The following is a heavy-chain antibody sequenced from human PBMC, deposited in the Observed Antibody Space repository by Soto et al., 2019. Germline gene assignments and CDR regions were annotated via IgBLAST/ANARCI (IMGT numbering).Heavy chain of an antibody. D-gene: IGHD3-22*01. CDR3: ARDRAPPYYYDSSGYYYAFDY. CDR2: ISYDGSNK. J-gene: IGHJ4*02. V-gene: IGHV3-30-3*01. CDR1: GFTFSSYA. Sequence: PGGSLRLSCAASGFTFSSYAMHWVRQAPGKGLEWVAVISYDGSNKYYADSVKGRFTISRDNSKNTLYLQMNSLRAEDTAVYYCARDRAPPYYYDSSGYYYAFDYWGQGTLVTVSS.